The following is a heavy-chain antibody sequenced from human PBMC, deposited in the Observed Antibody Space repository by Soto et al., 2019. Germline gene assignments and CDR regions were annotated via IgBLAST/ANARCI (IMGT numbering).Heavy chain of an antibody. J-gene: IGHJ3*02. V-gene: IGHV1-46*03. Sequence: ASVKVSCKASGYTFTSYYMHWVRQAPGQGLEWMGIINPSGGSTSYAQKFQGRVTMTRDTSTSTVYMELSSLRSEDTAVYYCARGADVLRYFDWLLTVDDFDIWGQGTMVTVSS. CDR2: INPSGGST. CDR3: ARGADVLRYFDWLLTVDDFDI. CDR1: GYTFTSYY. D-gene: IGHD3-9*01.